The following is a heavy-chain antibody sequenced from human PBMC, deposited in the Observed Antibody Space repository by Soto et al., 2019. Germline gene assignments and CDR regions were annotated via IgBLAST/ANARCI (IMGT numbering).Heavy chain of an antibody. CDR1: GYTFTSYA. Sequence: QVQLVQSGAEVKKPGASVKVSCKASGYTFTSYAMHWVRQATGQRLEWMGWINAGNGNTKYSQKFQGRVTITRDTSASTAYMELSSLRSEDTAVYYCARADSSSWVIGAFDIWGQGTMVTVSS. D-gene: IGHD6-13*01. CDR2: INAGNGNT. CDR3: ARADSSSWVIGAFDI. J-gene: IGHJ3*02. V-gene: IGHV1-3*01.